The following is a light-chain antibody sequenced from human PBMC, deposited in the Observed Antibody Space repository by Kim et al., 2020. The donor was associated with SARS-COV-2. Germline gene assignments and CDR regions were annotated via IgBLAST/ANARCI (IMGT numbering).Light chain of an antibody. V-gene: IGKV3-15*01. CDR1: QSIPSN. CDR3: QQYNNWPPKYT. Sequence: EIVLTQSPGTLSLSPGERATLSCRTSQSIPSNYLTWYQQKPGQAPRVLIYGASSRATGIPARFSGSGSGTEFTLTISSLQSEDFAVYYCQQYNNWPPKYTFGKGNKLDI. J-gene: IGKJ2*01. CDR2: GAS.